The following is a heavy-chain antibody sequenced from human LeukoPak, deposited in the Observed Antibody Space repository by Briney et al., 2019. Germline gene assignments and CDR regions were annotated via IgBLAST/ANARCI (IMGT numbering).Heavy chain of an antibody. V-gene: IGHV1-69*06. Sequence: SVKVSCKASTGTFSSYALSWVRQAPGRGLEWMGRIIPIFDTADYTQRFQGRVTFTADKSTGTAFMELSSLRSEDTATYYCVRDYDSRGPQKNYFDFWGQGTLVTVSS. CDR2: IIPIFDTA. CDR3: VRDYDSRGPQKNYFDF. J-gene: IGHJ4*02. D-gene: IGHD3-22*01. CDR1: TGTFSSYA.